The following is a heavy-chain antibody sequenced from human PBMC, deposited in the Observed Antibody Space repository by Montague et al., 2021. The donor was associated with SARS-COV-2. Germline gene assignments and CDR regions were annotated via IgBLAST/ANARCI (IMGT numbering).Heavy chain of an antibody. CDR3: ASGRMVPYSSSWTTLYYYYGMDV. CDR1: GDSVSSNSAA. CDR2: IYYRSKWYN. J-gene: IGHJ6*02. V-gene: IGHV6-1*01. D-gene: IGHD6-13*01. Sequence: CAISGDSVSSNSAAWSWIRQSPSRGLEWLGRIYYRSKWYNDYAVSVKSRITINPDTSKNQFSRQLNSVTPEDTAVYYCASGRMVPYSSSWTTLYYYYGMDVWGQGTTVTVSS.